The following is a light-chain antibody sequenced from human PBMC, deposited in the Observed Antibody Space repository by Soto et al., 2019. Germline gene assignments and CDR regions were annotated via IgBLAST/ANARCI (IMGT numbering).Light chain of an antibody. CDR1: KLGAKY. J-gene: IGLJ2*01. V-gene: IGLV3-1*01. CDR3: QAWDSSTVV. CDR2: EDT. Sequence: SSELTQPPSVSVSPGQTANITCSGDKLGAKYACWYQQKPGQSPVLVIYEDTKRPSGIPERFSGSNSGNTATLTISGTQAMDEADYYCQAWDSSTVVFGGGTKLTVL.